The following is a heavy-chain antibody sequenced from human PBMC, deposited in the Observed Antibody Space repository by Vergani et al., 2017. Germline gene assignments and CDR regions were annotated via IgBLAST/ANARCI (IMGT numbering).Heavy chain of an antibody. D-gene: IGHD6-19*01. J-gene: IGHJ6*02. CDR2: IRYDGSNK. CDR1: GFTFSSYG. V-gene: IGHV3-30*02. Sequence: QVQLVESGGGVVQPGGSLRLSCAASGFTFSSYGMHWVRQAPGKGLEWVAFIRYDGSNKYYADSVKGRFTISRDNSKNTLYLQMNSLRAEDTAVYYCAKDGPSSGWYLRKDYYYYGMDVWGQG. CDR3: AKDGPSSGWYLRKDYYYYGMDV.